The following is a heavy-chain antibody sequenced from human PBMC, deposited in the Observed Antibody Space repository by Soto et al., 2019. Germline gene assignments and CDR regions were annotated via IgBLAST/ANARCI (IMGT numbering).Heavy chain of an antibody. Sequence: GESLKISCRASGYDFTSHWHGWARQMPGKGLEWMGIVHGGDSDSRYSPPFQGQVTISADKSINTAYLQWSSLKASDTATYYCARRSCSGDSCLQYWYYGFDVWGKGTTVTVSS. CDR2: VHGGDSDS. V-gene: IGHV5-51*01. D-gene: IGHD2-15*01. CDR3: ARRSCSGDSCLQYWYYGFDV. J-gene: IGHJ6*04. CDR1: GYDFTSHW.